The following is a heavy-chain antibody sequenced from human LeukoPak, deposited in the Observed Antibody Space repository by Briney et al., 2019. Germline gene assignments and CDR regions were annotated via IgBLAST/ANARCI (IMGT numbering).Heavy chain of an antibody. J-gene: IGHJ4*02. CDR2: ISSGNDYI. CDR3: ARSRGPPTHFDY. V-gene: IGHV3-21*01. D-gene: IGHD6-25*01. CDR1: GFPFSSHR. Sequence: PGGPLRLSCGASGFPFSSHRMDWVRQAPGKGLEWVSSISSGNDYIYYADSVMGRFTISRDNAKNSLFLQMDRLRAEDTAVYYCARSRGPPTHFDYWGQGTPVTVSS.